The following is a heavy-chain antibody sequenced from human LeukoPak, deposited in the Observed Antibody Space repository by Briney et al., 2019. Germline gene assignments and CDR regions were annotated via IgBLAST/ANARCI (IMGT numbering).Heavy chain of an antibody. V-gene: IGHV3-9*03. CDR2: ISWNSGSI. CDR3: AKDIRWELLHAFDI. Sequence: SLRLSCAASGFTFDDYAMHWVRQAPGKGLEWVSGISWNSGSIGYADSVKGRFTISRDNAKNSLYLQMNSLRAEDMALYYCAKDIRWELLHAFDIWGQGTMVTVSS. D-gene: IGHD1-26*01. J-gene: IGHJ3*02. CDR1: GFTFDDYA.